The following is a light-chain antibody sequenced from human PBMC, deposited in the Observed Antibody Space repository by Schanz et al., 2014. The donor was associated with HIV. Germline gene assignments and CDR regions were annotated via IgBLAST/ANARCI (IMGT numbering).Light chain of an antibody. J-gene: IGLJ2*01. CDR1: RRDIGAYNY. V-gene: IGLV2-14*03. CDR2: DVS. Sequence: QSALTQPASVSGSPGQSITISCTGTRRDIGAYNYVSWYQQYPGKAPKLIIFDVSNRPSGISARFSGSKSGNTASLTISGLQAEDEGDYYCQSYDSSLSVVVFGGGTKLTVL. CDR3: QSYDSSLSVVV.